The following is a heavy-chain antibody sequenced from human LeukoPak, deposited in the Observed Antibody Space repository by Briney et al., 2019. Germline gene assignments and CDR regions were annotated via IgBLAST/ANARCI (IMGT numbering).Heavy chain of an antibody. Sequence: PSETLSLTCTVSGGSIRSYYWSWIRQPPGKGLEWIGYIYYSGSTNYNPSLKSRVTISVDTSKKKLSLNLTSVTTADTAVYYCARVTGYSGYDPLYYWGQGTLVTVSS. CDR1: GGSIRSYY. J-gene: IGHJ4*02. CDR3: ARVTGYSGYDPLYY. V-gene: IGHV4-59*01. CDR2: IYYSGST. D-gene: IGHD5-12*01.